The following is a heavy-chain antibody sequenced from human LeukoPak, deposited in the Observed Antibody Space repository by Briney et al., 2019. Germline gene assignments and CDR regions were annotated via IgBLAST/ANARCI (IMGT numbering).Heavy chain of an antibody. CDR2: IIPIFGTA. V-gene: IGHV1-69*01. D-gene: IGHD2-21*01. CDR1: GGTFSSYA. CDR3: ATANASILWGNYYGMDV. J-gene: IGHJ6*02. Sequence: SVKVSCKASGGTFSSYAISWVRQAPGQGLEWMGGIIPIFGTANYAQKFQGRVTITADESTSTAYMELSSLRSEDTAVYYCATANASILWGNYYGMDVWGQGTTVTVSS.